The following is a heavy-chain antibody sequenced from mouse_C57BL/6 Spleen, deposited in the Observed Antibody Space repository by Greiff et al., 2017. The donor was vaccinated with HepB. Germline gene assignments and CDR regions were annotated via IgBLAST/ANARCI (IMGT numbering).Heavy chain of an antibody. CDR3: ASGGLRRRVPFAY. D-gene: IGHD2-4*01. Sequence: QVQLQQPGAELVKPGASVKLSCKASGYTFTSYWMQWVKQRPGQGLEWIGEIDPSDSYTNYNQKFKGKATLTVDTSSSTAYMQLSSLTSEDSAVYYCASGGLRRRVPFAYWGQGTLVTVSA. CDR2: IDPSDSYT. CDR1: GYTFTSYW. J-gene: IGHJ3*01. V-gene: IGHV1-50*01.